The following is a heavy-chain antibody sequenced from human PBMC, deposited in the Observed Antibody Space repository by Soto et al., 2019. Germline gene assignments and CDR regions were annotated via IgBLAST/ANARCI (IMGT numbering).Heavy chain of an antibody. Sequence: PSETLSLTCTVSGGSISSYYWSWIRQPPGKGLEWIGYIYYSGSTNYNPSLKSRVTISVDTSKNQFSLKLSSVTAADTAVYYCARVLSSGSYYGFDYWGQGTLVTVSS. CDR2: IYYSGST. CDR1: GGSISSYY. V-gene: IGHV4-59*01. J-gene: IGHJ4*02. D-gene: IGHD1-26*01. CDR3: ARVLSSGSYYGFDY.